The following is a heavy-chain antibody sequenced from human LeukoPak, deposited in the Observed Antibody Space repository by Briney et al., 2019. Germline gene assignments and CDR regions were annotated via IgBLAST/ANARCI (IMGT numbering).Heavy chain of an antibody. J-gene: IGHJ4*02. CDR2: IYTSGSA. CDR1: GGSLSSGSCY. CDR3: ARGGTSGYSSTSHFWGGTYYFDY. D-gene: IGHD2-2*01. V-gene: IGHV4-61*02. Sequence: SETVSQTCIVSGGSLSSGSCYWRWPRQPGGEGVEGLGRIYTSGSAKYNPALKGRVTISVDTSKNQFSLKLSSVTAAETAVYYCARGGTSGYSSTSHFWGGTYYFDYWGQGSLVTVSS.